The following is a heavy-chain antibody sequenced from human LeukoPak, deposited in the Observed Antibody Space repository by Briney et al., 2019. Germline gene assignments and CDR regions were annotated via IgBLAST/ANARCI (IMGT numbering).Heavy chain of an antibody. V-gene: IGHV4-4*07. Sequence: NTSETLSLTCTFSGGSISSYYWSWIRQPAGRGLEWIGRIHTSGSTNYNPSLKSRVTMSIDTSKNQSSLKLRSVTAEDTAVYYCASARFRVGPRYYYYYMDVWGKGTTVTISS. CDR3: ASARFRVGPRYYYYYMDV. J-gene: IGHJ6*03. CDR2: IHTSGST. D-gene: IGHD1-26*01. CDR1: GGSISSYY.